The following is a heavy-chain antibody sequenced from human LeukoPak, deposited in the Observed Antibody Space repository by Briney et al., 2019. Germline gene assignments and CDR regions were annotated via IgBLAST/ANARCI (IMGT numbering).Heavy chain of an antibody. CDR1: GGSISSYY. Sequence: LSLTCTVSGGSISSYYWSWIRQAPGKGLEWVSYISSSGSTIYYADSVKGRFTISRDNAKNSLYLQMNSLRAEDTAVYYCASHPTGAPPDYWGQGTLVTVSS. CDR3: ASHPTGAPPDY. D-gene: IGHD7-27*01. CDR2: ISSSGSTI. V-gene: IGHV3-11*01. J-gene: IGHJ4*02.